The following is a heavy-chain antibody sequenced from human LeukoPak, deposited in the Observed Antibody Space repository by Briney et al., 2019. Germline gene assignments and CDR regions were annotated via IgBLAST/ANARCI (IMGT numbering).Heavy chain of an antibody. D-gene: IGHD5-24*01. CDR1: GGSISSSSYY. J-gene: IGHJ4*02. CDR3: ARRDGYSEFDY. Sequence: PSETLSLTCAVSGGSISSSSYYWGWIRQPPGKGLEWIGSIYYSGSTYYNPSLKSRVTISVDTSKNQFSLKLSSVTAADTAVYYCARRDGYSEFDYWGQGTLVTVSS. CDR2: IYYSGST. V-gene: IGHV4-39*01.